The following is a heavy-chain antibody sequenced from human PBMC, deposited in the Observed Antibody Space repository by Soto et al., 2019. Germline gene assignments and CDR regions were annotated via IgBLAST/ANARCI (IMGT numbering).Heavy chain of an antibody. Sequence: PSETLSLTCTVSGGSISSSSYYWGWIRQPPGKGLEWIGSIHYSGSTYYNPSLKSRVTISVDTSKNQVSLKLFSVTAADTAVYYCVSAAKWELLFDYWGQGTLVTVSS. CDR3: VSAAKWELLFDY. J-gene: IGHJ4*02. CDR2: IHYSGST. D-gene: IGHD1-26*01. CDR1: GGSISSSSYY. V-gene: IGHV4-39*01.